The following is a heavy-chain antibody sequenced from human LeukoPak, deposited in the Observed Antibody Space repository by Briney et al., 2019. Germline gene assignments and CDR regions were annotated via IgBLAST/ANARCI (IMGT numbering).Heavy chain of an antibody. J-gene: IGHJ4*02. Sequence: GGSLRLSCVGSGFTFSSYWMSWVRQAPGRGLEWVANIKQDGSEGYYVDSVKGRFTISRDNAKNSLYLQTNSLRAEDTAVYYCARGKTTVTPGYFDYGGQGTLVTVSP. CDR2: IKQDGSEG. CDR3: ARGKTTVTPGYFDY. D-gene: IGHD4-17*01. CDR1: GFTFSSYW. V-gene: IGHV3-7*03.